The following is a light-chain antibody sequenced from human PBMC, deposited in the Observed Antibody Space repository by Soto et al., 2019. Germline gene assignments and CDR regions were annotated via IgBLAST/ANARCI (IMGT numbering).Light chain of an antibody. Sequence: EIVLTQSPGTLSLSPGERATLSCRASQRVSISYLAWYQQKPGQAPRLLIYGASRRATGIPDRFSGSGSGTDFSLTISRLEREDFAVYYCQQYGSSPRTLGQGTKVAIK. CDR1: QRVSISY. V-gene: IGKV3-20*01. CDR3: QQYGSSPRT. CDR2: GAS. J-gene: IGKJ1*01.